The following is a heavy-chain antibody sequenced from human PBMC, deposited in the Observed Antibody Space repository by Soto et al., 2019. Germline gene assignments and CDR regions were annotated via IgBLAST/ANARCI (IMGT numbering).Heavy chain of an antibody. CDR2: IYYDGTT. D-gene: IGHD6-13*01. J-gene: IGHJ4*02. CDR1: GASFTSSSFY. CDR3: PSRGHVSSPT. Sequence: QLQLQESGPGLVTPSETLSLTCIVSGASFTSSSFYWVWIRQPPGKGLEWIGSIYYDGTTYYNPSLXRXAXVXXDTSNNHFSLKLNSVTAADTAVYYCPSRGHVSSPTWGQGTLVTVSS. V-gene: IGHV4-39*02.